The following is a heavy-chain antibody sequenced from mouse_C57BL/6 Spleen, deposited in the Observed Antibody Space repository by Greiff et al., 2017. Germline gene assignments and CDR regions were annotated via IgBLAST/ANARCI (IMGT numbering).Heavy chain of an antibody. Sequence: QVQLKESGAELMKPGASVKLSCKATGYTFTGYWIEWVKQRPGHGLEWIGEILPGSGSTNYNEKFKGEATFTADTSSNTAYMQLSGLTTEDSAIYYCARPLYYGNHGFAYWGQGTLVTVSA. J-gene: IGHJ3*01. CDR3: ARPLYYGNHGFAY. CDR2: ILPGSGST. D-gene: IGHD2-1*01. V-gene: IGHV1-9*01. CDR1: GYTFTGYW.